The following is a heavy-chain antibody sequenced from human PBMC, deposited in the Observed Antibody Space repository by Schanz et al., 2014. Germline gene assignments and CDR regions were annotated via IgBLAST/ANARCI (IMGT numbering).Heavy chain of an antibody. CDR3: ARSRSGFYFDY. CDR1: GFTFTNYA. D-gene: IGHD1-26*01. J-gene: IGHJ4*02. CDR2: ISDSGDTA. V-gene: IGHV3-23*04. Sequence: EEQLVESGGGLVQPGGSLRLSCAASGFTFTNYAMSWVRQAPGKGLEWVSLISDSGDTAYYADSVKGRFTISRDNAKNSLYLQMNSLRAEDTAVYYCARSRSGFYFDYWGQGTLVTVSS.